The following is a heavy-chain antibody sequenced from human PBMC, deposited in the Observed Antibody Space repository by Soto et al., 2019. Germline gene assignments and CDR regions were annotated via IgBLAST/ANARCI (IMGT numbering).Heavy chain of an antibody. J-gene: IGHJ4*02. D-gene: IGHD3-16*01. CDR2: IYPGDFDI. CDR1: GYKFIDYW. V-gene: IGHV5-51*01. CDR3: XRAFGGEYYDRRSWYSAY. Sequence: GESLKISCKGSGYKFIDYWIGWVRQVPGKGLEWMGSIYPGDFDIKYGPSFQGQVTISVDKSITTVYLQWSSLKASDTGIYYCXRAFGGEYYDRRSWYSAYWGQGTQVTSPQ.